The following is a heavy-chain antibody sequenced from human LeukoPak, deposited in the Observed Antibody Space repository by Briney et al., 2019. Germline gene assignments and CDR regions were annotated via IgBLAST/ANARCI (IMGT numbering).Heavy chain of an antibody. CDR2: ISGYNGKK. D-gene: IGHD3-16*02. J-gene: IGHJ3*02. V-gene: IGHV1-18*04. CDR1: GYTFSNYG. Sequence: ASVKVSCKGSGYTFSNYGISWVRQAPGQGLEWMGWISGYNGKKNFAQKFQGRLTMTTETSTSTAYMELRSLRVDDTAMYYCARDRFTGLGALDIWGQGTMVTVSS. CDR3: ARDRFTGLGALDI.